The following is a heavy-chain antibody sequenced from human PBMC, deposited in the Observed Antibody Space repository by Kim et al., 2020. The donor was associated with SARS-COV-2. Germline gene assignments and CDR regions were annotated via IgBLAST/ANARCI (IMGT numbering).Heavy chain of an antibody. CDR2: INPNSGGT. V-gene: IGHV1-2*02. Sequence: ASVKVSCKASGYTFTGYYMHWVRQAPGQGLEWMGWINPNSGGTNYAQKFQGRVTMTRDTSISTAHMELSRLRSDDTAVYYCARECPGGTTGWFDPWGQGTLVTVSS. CDR3: ARECPGGTTGWFDP. CDR1: GYTFTGYY. D-gene: IGHD1-7*01. J-gene: IGHJ5*02.